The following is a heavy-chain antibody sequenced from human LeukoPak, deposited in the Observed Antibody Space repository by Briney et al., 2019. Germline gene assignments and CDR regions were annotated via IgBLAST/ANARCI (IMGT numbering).Heavy chain of an antibody. CDR2: ISNSGGST. Sequence: GGSLRLSCAASGFTFSSYAMHWVRQAPGKGLEWVSAISNSGGSTYYADSVKGRFTISRDNSKNTLYLQMNSLRAEDTAVYYCAKDHRVVVAATLDYWGQGTLVTVSS. J-gene: IGHJ4*02. CDR3: AKDHRVVVAATLDY. V-gene: IGHV3-23*01. CDR1: GFTFSSYA. D-gene: IGHD2-15*01.